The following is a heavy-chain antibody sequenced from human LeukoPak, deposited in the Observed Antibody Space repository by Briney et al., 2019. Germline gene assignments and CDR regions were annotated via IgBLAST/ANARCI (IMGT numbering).Heavy chain of an antibody. Sequence: GGSLRLSCAASGLTVSSNSMSCVRQAPGKGLEWVSFIYSGGSTYYADSVKGRFTISRDNSKNTLYLQMNSLRADDTAVYYCARRAGAYSHPYDYWGQGTLVTVSS. J-gene: IGHJ4*02. CDR2: IYSGGST. D-gene: IGHD4/OR15-4a*01. V-gene: IGHV3-53*01. CDR1: GLTVSSNS. CDR3: ARRAGAYSHPYDY.